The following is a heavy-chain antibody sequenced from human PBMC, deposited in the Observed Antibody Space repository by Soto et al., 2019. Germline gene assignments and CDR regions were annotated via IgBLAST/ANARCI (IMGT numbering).Heavy chain of an antibody. J-gene: IGHJ4*02. Sequence: QVQLVLSGAEVMKPGSSIKVSCKASGGTFSSYAISWVRQAPGQGLEWLGGIIPIFGTANYAQKFQGRVTITADELTSTAYMELSSLRSEDTAVYYCARGPRYCSGGSCSRPDYWGQGTLVTVSS. V-gene: IGHV1-69*01. CDR2: IIPIFGTA. D-gene: IGHD2-15*01. CDR3: ARGPRYCSGGSCSRPDY. CDR1: GGTFSSYA.